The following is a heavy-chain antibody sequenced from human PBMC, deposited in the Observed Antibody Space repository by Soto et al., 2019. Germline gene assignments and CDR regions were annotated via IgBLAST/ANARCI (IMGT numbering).Heavy chain of an antibody. D-gene: IGHD2-2*01. V-gene: IGHV3-48*01. CDR3: ARAFGGYQLPHRPYYYYYYMDV. J-gene: IGHJ6*03. CDR1: GFTFSSYS. Sequence: GGSLRLSCAASGFTFSSYSMNWVRQAPGKGLEWVSYISSSSSTIYYADSVKGRFTISRDNAKNSLYLQMNSLRAEDTAVYYCARAFGGYQLPHRPYYYYYYMDVWGKGTTVTVSS. CDR2: ISSSSSTI.